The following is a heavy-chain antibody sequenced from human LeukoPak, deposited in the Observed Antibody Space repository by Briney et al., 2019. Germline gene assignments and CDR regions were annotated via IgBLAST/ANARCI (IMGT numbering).Heavy chain of an antibody. CDR3: AKDFSAGGNYGYGRFDP. J-gene: IGHJ5*02. V-gene: IGHV3-23*01. CDR1: GITLSNYG. CDR2: ISGSGDYS. D-gene: IGHD4-17*01. Sequence: GGSLRLSCAVSGITLSNYGMSWVRQAPGKGLEWVSAISGSGDYSNSADSVKGRFTISRDNSENTLYLQMNSLRAEDTGVYYCAKDFSAGGNYGYGRFDPWGQGTLVTVSS.